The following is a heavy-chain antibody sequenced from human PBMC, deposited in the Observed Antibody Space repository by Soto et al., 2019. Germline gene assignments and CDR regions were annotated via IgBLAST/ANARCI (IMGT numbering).Heavy chain of an antibody. D-gene: IGHD6-19*01. V-gene: IGHV1-69*02. CDR3: GVAVAGTAVDY. J-gene: IGHJ4*02. CDR1: GGTFSSYT. CDR2: IIPILCIA. Sequence: QVQLVQSGAEVKKPGSSVKVSCKASGGTFSSYTISWVRQAPGQGLEWMGRIIPILCIANYAQKFQGGGTITADKSTSTAYVELSSLRSEGTAGYYCGVAVAGTAVDYWGQGTLVTVSS.